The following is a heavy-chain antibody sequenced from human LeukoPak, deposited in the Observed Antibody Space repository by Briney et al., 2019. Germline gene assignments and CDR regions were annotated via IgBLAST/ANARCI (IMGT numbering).Heavy chain of an antibody. CDR3: AHITSWGSYPPYFDY. CDR2: IYWNDDK. V-gene: IGHV2-5*01. CDR1: GFSLSTSGVG. D-gene: IGHD3-16*02. J-gene: IGHJ4*02. Sequence: SGPTLLKPTPTLTLTCTFSGFSLSTSGVGVDWIRQPPGKALEWLSVIYWNDDKRYSPSLKSRLTITKDTSKNQVVLTMTNMDPVDTATYYCAHITSWGSYPPYFDYWGQGTLVTVSS.